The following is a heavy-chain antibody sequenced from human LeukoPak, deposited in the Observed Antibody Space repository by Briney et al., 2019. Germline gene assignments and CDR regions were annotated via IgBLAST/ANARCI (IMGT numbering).Heavy chain of an antibody. CDR3: AKDVGKWESLHFFGY. CDR2: ISGSGAST. V-gene: IGHV3-23*01. CDR1: GFTLSTNA. D-gene: IGHD1-26*01. Sequence: PGGSLRLSCLTSGFTLSTNAMSWVRQAPGKGLEWLSGISGSGASTYYADSVKGRFTISRDDSRNTLYLQMNSLRGDDTAVYYCAKDVGKWESLHFFGYWGQGTLVTVSS. J-gene: IGHJ4*02.